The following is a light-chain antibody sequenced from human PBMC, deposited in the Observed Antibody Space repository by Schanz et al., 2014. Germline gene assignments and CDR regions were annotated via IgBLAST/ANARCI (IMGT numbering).Light chain of an antibody. CDR1: QSVSSSY. V-gene: IGKV3-20*01. J-gene: IGKJ2*01. CDR2: GAS. CDR3: QLYGSSPRYT. Sequence: EIVLTQSPGTLSLSPGERATLSCRASQSVSSSYLAWYQQKPGQAPRLLIYGASSRATGIPDRFIGSGSGTDFTLTINRLEPEDFSVYYCQLYGSSPRYTFGQGTKLEIK.